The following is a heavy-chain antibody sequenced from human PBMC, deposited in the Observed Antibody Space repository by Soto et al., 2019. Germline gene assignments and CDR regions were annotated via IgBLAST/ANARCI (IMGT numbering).Heavy chain of an antibody. D-gene: IGHD2-21*01. J-gene: IGHJ4*02. Sequence: QVQLVESGGGVVQPGRSLRLSCAASGFTFSSYGMHWVRQTPGKGLEWVAVISYDGSNKYYADSVKGRFTISRDNSKNTLYLQMNSLRAEDTAVYYCAKGPRRGSKEFPFDYWGQGTLVTVSS. CDR3: AKGPRRGSKEFPFDY. CDR1: GFTFSSYG. CDR2: ISYDGSNK. V-gene: IGHV3-30*18.